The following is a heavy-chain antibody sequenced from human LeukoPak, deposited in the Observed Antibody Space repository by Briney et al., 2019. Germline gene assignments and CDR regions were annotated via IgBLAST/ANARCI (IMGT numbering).Heavy chain of an antibody. V-gene: IGHV4-59*08. CDR3: AQTTSWPDFDF. Sequence: SETLSLTCSASGASTSRSYWSLIRQSPGRTLEWIGHIYDGRDTKYNPSLTSRVTISVDTSRNQFSLSLTSVTAADTAIYYCAQTTSWPDFDFWGPGALVTVSS. J-gene: IGHJ4*02. D-gene: IGHD2-2*01. CDR1: GASTSRSY. CDR2: IYDGRDT.